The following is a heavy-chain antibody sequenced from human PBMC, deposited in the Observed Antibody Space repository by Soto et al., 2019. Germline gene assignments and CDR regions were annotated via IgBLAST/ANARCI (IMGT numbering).Heavy chain of an antibody. CDR3: AKPHDFSSRFDP. Sequence: GGSLRLSCAASGFTFSSFWRHWVRQAPGKGLVWVSRINSDGSITTYADSVKGRFTISRDNAKNTLYLQMDNLRAEDTALYFCAKPHDFSSRFDPWGQGTPVTVSS. J-gene: IGHJ5*02. CDR1: GFTFSSFW. D-gene: IGHD3-16*01. CDR2: INSDGSIT. V-gene: IGHV3-74*01.